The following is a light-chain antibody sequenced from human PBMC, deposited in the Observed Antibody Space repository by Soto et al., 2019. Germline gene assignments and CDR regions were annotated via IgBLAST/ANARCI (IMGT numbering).Light chain of an antibody. V-gene: IGKV1-5*03. CDR3: QHYNSYSEA. Sequence: DIQMTQSPSTLSASVGDRVTITCRASQSISSWLAWYQQKPGKAPKLLIYKASSLESGVPSRFSGSGSGTEFTLTISSLQPDDFATYYCQHYNSYSEAFGQGTKVGI. CDR1: QSISSW. CDR2: KAS. J-gene: IGKJ1*01.